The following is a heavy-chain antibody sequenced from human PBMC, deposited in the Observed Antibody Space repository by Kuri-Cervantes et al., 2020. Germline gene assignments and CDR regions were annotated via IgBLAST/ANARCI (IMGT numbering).Heavy chain of an antibody. CDR3: ARDVAYCGGDCYSGDAFDI. Sequence: GESLKISCAASGFTFSSYSMNWARQAPGKGLEWVSYISSSSSTIYYADSVKGRFTISRDNAKNSLYLQMNSLRDEDTAVYYCARDVAYCGGDCYSGDAFDIWGQGTMVTVSS. CDR2: ISSSSSTI. J-gene: IGHJ3*02. CDR1: GFTFSSYS. V-gene: IGHV3-48*02. D-gene: IGHD2-21*02.